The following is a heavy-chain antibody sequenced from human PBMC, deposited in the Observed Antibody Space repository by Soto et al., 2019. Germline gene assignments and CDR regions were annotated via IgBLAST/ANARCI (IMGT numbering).Heavy chain of an antibody. D-gene: IGHD3-22*01. CDR3: ARDRYYDSSGYYDY. CDR1: GYTFTGYY. J-gene: IGHJ4*02. CDR2: INPNSGGT. Sequence: ASVKVSCKASGYTFTGYYMHWVRQAPGQGLEWMGWINPNSGGTNYAQKFQGWVTMTRDTSISTAYMELSRLRSDDTAVYYCARDRYYDSSGYYDYWGQGTLVTVS. V-gene: IGHV1-2*04.